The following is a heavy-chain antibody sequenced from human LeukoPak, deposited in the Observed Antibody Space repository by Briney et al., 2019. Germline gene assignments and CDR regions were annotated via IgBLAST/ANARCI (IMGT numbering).Heavy chain of an antibody. CDR1: GFTLSSYW. Sequence: GGSLRLSCSASGFTLSSYWMHWVRQAPGKGLVWVSRINTDGSSTNYADSVKGRFTISRDNSKNTLYLQMNSLRAEDTAVYYCARRAGAYSHPYDYWGQGTLVTVSS. D-gene: IGHD4/OR15-4a*01. V-gene: IGHV3-74*01. J-gene: IGHJ4*02. CDR3: ARRAGAYSHPYDY. CDR2: INTDGSST.